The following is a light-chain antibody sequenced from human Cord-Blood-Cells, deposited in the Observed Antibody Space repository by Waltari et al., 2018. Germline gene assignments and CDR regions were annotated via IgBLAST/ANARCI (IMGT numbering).Light chain of an antibody. CDR3: QQYNNWPPFT. V-gene: IGKV3-15*01. CDR2: GAS. J-gene: IGKJ3*01. CDR1: QSVIST. Sequence: ETVMTQSPATLSASPGERVTPSCRASQSVISTLAWYQQKPGQAPRLLIYGASTRATGIPARFSGSGSGTEFTLTISSLQSEYFAVYYCQQYNNWPPFTFGPGTKVDIK.